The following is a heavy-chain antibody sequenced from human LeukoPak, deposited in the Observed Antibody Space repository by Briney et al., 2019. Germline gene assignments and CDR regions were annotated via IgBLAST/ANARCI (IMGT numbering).Heavy chain of an antibody. Sequence: GGSLRLSCAASGFTFSSSSMNWVRQAPGKGLEWVSSLSSNSAYIYYADSVKGRFAISRDNAKNSLYLQMNSLRAEDTAVCYCARTLGPKYSSSWYGYWGQGTLVTVSS. D-gene: IGHD6-13*01. CDR3: ARTLGPKYSSSWYGY. CDR1: GFTFSSSS. J-gene: IGHJ4*02. V-gene: IGHV3-21*01. CDR2: LSSNSAYI.